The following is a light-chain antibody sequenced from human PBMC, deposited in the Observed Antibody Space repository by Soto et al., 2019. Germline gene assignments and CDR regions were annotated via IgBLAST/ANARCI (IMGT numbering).Light chain of an antibody. CDR1: QGVSTW. J-gene: IGKJ2*01. CDR3: QQANSFPVT. V-gene: IGKV1D-12*01. CDR2: AAS. Sequence: DLQMTQSPASVSASVGDRVTITCRASQGVSTWVAWFQQKPGQAPKLLIYAASVLQSGVPSRFSGSGSGTEFTLTITSLQPEDSATYYCQQANSFPVTFGQGTKLEI.